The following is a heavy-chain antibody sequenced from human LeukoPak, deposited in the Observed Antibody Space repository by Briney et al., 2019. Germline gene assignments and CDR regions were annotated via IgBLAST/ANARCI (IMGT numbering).Heavy chain of an antibody. Sequence: ASVKVSCKASGYTFTSYDINWVRQATGQGLEWMGWMNPNSGNTGYAQKFQGRVTITRNTSISTAYMELSSLRSEDTAVYYCARGRHSNYASTWAFDLWGQGTLVTVSS. CDR3: ARGRHSNYASTWAFDL. V-gene: IGHV1-8*03. D-gene: IGHD4-11*01. J-gene: IGHJ5*02. CDR1: GYTFTSYD. CDR2: MNPNSGNT.